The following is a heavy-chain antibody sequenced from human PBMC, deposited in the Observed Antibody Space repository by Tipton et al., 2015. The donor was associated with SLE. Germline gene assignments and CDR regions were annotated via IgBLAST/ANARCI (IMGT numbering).Heavy chain of an antibody. D-gene: IGHD6-13*01. V-gene: IGHV4-34*01. CDR3: ARASAAAGSDY. Sequence: TLSLTCAVSGGSFSGNGWSWIRQPPGKGLEWIGEINDTGRTNYKPPLKSRVTISVDTSKNQFSLKLSSVTAADTAVYYCARASAAAGSDYWGQGTLVTVSS. CDR1: GGSFSGNG. J-gene: IGHJ4*02. CDR2: INDTGRT.